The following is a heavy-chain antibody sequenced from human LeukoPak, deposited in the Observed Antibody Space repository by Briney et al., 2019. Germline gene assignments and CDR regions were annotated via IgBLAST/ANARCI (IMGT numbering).Heavy chain of an antibody. CDR1: GGSISGFY. J-gene: IGHJ4*02. V-gene: IGHV4-59*01. Sequence: SETLSLTCAVCGGSISGFYWSWIRQPPGKGLEWIGYICYSGSTNYNPSLKSRVTISVDTSKNQFSLKLSSVTAADTAVYYCARGYTYGPPVEYWGQGTLVTVSS. CDR3: ARGYTYGPPVEY. CDR2: ICYSGST. D-gene: IGHD5-18*01.